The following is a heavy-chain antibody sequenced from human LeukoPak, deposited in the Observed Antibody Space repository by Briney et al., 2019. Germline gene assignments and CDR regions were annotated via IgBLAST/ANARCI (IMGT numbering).Heavy chain of an antibody. D-gene: IGHD3-10*01. J-gene: IGHJ5*02. CDR3: ARERRITMVRGVIITGWFDP. CDR1: GGSFSGYY. V-gene: IGHV4-34*01. Sequence: PSETLSLTCAVYGGSFSGYYWSWIRQPPGTGLEWIGEINHSGSTNYNPSLKSRVTISVDTSKNQFSLKLSSVTAADTAVYYCARERRITMVRGVIITGWFDPWGQGTLVTVSS. CDR2: INHSGST.